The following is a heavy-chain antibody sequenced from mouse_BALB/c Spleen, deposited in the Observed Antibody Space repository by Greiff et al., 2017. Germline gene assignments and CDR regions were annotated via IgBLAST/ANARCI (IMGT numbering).Heavy chain of an antibody. CDR1: GFTFSSYW. CDR3: TATHY. D-gene: IGHD1-2*01. J-gene: IGHJ2*01. CDR2: IRLKSDNYAT. Sequence: EVMLVESGGGLVQPGGSMKLSCVASGFTFSSYWMSWVRQSPEKGLEWVAEIRLKSDNYATHYAESVKGKFTISRDDSKSRLYLQMNSLRAEDTGIYYCTATHYWGQGTTLTVSS. V-gene: IGHV6-6*02.